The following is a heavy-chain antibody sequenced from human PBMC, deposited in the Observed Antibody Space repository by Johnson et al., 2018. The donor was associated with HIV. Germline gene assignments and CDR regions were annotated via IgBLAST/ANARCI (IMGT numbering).Heavy chain of an antibody. J-gene: IGHJ3*02. D-gene: IGHD3-22*01. Sequence: QVQLVESGGGVVQPGTSLRLSCAASGFTFSSFAMHWVRQAPGKGLEWMAFISYDGSNKYFTDSVRGRFTISRDNSKNTLFPQMNSLRAEDTAVYYCVRRFYDSSAFDIWGQGTRVTVSS. V-gene: IGHV3-30-3*01. CDR1: GFTFSSFA. CDR2: ISYDGSNK. CDR3: VRRFYDSSAFDI.